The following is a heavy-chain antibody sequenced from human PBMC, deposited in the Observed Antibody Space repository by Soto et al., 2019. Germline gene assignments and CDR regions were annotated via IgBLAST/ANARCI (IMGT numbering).Heavy chain of an antibody. Sequence: SETLSLTCNVSGAYVTTYYWSWIRQSPGKGLEWIGYISNSGNTNYNPSLKSRVTISLDTSKNHFSLKMRSVTAADKAVYYCDRRGRTWYSWFDPWGQGTLVTVSS. CDR1: GAYVTTYY. J-gene: IGHJ5*02. D-gene: IGHD2-8*02. V-gene: IGHV4-59*02. CDR3: DRRGRTWYSWFDP. CDR2: ISNSGNT.